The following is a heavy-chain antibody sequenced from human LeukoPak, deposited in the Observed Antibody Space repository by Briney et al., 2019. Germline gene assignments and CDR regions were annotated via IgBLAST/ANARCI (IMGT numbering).Heavy chain of an antibody. CDR1: GGSISSGSYY. CDR3: ARSYRGLRLGDYTFY. CDR2: IYTSGST. D-gene: IGHD3-16*01. Sequence: SETLSLTCTVSGGSISSGSYYWSWIRQPAGKGLEWIGRIYTSGSTNYNPSLKSRVTISVDTSKNQFSLKLSSVTAADTAVYYCARSYRGLRLGDYTFYWGQGTLVTVSS. J-gene: IGHJ4*02. V-gene: IGHV4-61*02.